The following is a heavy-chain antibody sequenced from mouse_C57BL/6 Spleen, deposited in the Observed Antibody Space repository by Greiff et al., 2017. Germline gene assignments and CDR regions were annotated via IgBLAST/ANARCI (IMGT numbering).Heavy chain of an antibody. V-gene: IGHV1-61*01. CDR1: GYTFTSYW. J-gene: IGHJ2*01. CDR3: EGGENEKGYLDY. Sequence: QVQLQQPGAELVRPGSSVKLSCKASGYTFTSYWMDWVTQRPGHGLEWIGNIYPSDSETHYNQKLKDKATLTVDKSSSTAYMQLRSLTSEDSAVYYCEGGENEKGYLDYWGQGTTLTVSS. CDR2: IYPSDSET.